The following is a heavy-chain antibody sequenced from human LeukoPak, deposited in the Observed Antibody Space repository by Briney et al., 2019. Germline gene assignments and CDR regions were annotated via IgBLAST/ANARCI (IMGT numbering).Heavy chain of an antibody. CDR2: INPNSGGT. J-gene: IGHJ4*02. Sequence: ASVKVSCKASGYTFTGYDMHWVRQAPGQGLEWMGWINPNSGGTNYAQKFQGRVTMTRDTSISTAYMELSRLRSDDTAVYYCARKPGGYSGYEFDYWGQGTLVTVSS. V-gene: IGHV1-2*02. CDR3: ARKPGGYSGYEFDY. D-gene: IGHD5-12*01. CDR1: GYTFTGYD.